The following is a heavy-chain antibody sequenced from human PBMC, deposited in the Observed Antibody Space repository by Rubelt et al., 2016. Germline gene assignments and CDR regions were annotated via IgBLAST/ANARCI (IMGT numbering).Heavy chain of an antibody. CDR2: IWYDGSNK. J-gene: IGHJ4*02. Sequence: QVQLVESGGGVVQPGKSLRLSCAASGFTFSTSPMHWARQAPGKGLEWVAVIWYDGSNKFYADSVKGRFTISRDNSKNTLYLQMNSLRAEDTAVDYWARDAEPDILTGYADYWGQGTLVTVSS. CDR3: ARDAEPDILTGYADY. CDR1: GFTFSTSP. D-gene: IGHD3-9*01. V-gene: IGHV3-33*08.